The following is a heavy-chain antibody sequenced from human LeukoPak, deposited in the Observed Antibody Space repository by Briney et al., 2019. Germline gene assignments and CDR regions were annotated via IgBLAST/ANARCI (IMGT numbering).Heavy chain of an antibody. CDR2: INPNSGGT. J-gene: IGHJ4*02. V-gene: IGHV1-2*02. CDR1: GYTFTGYY. CDR3: ARAKEQWLVGGYDY. D-gene: IGHD6-19*01. Sequence: GASVKVSCKASGYTFTGYYMHWVRQAPGQGLEWMGWINPNSGGTNYAQKFQGRVTMTRDTSISTAYMELGRLRSDDTAVYYCARAKEQWLVGGYDYWGQRTLVTVSS.